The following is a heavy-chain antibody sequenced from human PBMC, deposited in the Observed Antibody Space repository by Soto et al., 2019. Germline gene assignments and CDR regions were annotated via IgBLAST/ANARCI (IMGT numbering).Heavy chain of an antibody. D-gene: IGHD1-1*01. CDR2: LWYDGSNQ. V-gene: IGHV3-33*01. J-gene: IGHJ6*02. CDR1: GFTFSSYG. Sequence: PGGSLRLSCAASGFTFSSYGMHWVRQAPGKGLEWVAVLWYDGSNQYYADSVKGRFTISRDNSKNTLYLQMNSLRAEDTAVYYCARDRATYGMDVWGQGTTVTVSS. CDR3: ARDRATYGMDV.